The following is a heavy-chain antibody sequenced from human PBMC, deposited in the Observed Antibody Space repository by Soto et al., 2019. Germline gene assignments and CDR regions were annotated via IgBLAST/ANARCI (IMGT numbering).Heavy chain of an antibody. CDR2: ISGREGST. CDR1: GFTFSTTA. Sequence: EVQLLESGGGLVQPGGSLRLSCVASGFTFSTTAMSWVRQAPGKGLEWVSSISGREGSTYYLDSVKGRFTISRDNSKDTLYLQMSSLRAEDTALYFCAREVLYTYAPWDYWGQGTLVTVSS. CDR3: AREVLYTYAPWDY. V-gene: IGHV3-23*01. D-gene: IGHD2-2*01. J-gene: IGHJ4*02.